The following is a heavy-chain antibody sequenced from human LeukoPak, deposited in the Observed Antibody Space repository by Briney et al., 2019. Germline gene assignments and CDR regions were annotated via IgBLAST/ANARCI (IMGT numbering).Heavy chain of an antibody. V-gene: IGHV3-33*01. CDR3: ARDRSTTHFDY. CDR1: GFTFSSYG. J-gene: IGHJ4*02. Sequence: GSLRLSCAASGFTFSSYGMHWVRQAPGKGLEWVAMIWYDGSNTYYADSVKGRFAISRDNSKNTLFLQMDSLRAEDTAVYYCARDRSTTHFDYWGQGTLVTVSS. CDR2: IWYDGSNT. D-gene: IGHD5/OR15-5a*01.